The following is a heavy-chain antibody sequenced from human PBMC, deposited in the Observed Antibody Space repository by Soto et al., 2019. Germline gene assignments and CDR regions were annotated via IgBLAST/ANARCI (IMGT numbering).Heavy chain of an antibody. CDR3: ARDHILSGDYKGVDP. D-gene: IGHD3-9*01. J-gene: IGHJ5*02. CDR2: ISSSGDFI. CDR1: GFTFSGYN. V-gene: IGHV3-48*01. Sequence: GGSLRLSCAASGFTFSGYNMNWVRQAPGKGLEWVSYISSSGDFIYYADSVKGRFTISRDNGENSLYLQMNGLRAEDTAVYYCARDHILSGDYKGVDPWGQGTLVTVSS.